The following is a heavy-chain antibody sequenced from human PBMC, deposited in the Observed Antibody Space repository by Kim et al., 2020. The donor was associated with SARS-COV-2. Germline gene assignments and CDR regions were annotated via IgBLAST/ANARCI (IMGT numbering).Heavy chain of an antibody. CDR1: GGSFSGYY. CDR3: ARAEPKVDTAMVSQPPGDY. Sequence: SETLSLTCAVYGGSFSGYYWSWIRQPPGKGLEWIGEINHSGSTNYNPSLKSRVTISVDTSKNQFSLKLSSVTAADTAVYYCARAEPKVDTAMVSQPPGDYWGQGTLVTVSS. V-gene: IGHV4-34*01. CDR2: INHSGST. D-gene: IGHD5-18*01. J-gene: IGHJ4*02.